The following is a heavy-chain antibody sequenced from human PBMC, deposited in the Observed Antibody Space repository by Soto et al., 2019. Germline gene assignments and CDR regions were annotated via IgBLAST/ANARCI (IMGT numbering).Heavy chain of an antibody. CDR1: GGTFSSYA. CDR2: IIPIFGTA. CDR3: ARGGYSSGWFWFDP. J-gene: IGHJ5*02. V-gene: IGHV1-69*13. Sequence: SVQVSCTASGGTFSSYAISWVRQAPGQGLEWMGGIIPIFGTANYAQKFQGRVTITADESTSTAYMELSSLRSEDTAVYYCARGGYSSGWFWFDPWGQGTLVTVSS. D-gene: IGHD6-19*01.